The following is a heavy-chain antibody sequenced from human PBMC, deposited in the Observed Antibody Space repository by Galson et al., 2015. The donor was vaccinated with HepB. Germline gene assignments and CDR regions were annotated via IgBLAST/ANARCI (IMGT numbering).Heavy chain of an antibody. CDR3: ARDPGYGSGNYYYYGMDV. V-gene: IGHV3-53*01. CDR2: IYSGGST. Sequence: SLRLSCAASGFTVSSNYMSWVRQAPGKGLEWVSVIYSGGSTYCADSVKGRFTISRDNSKNTLYLQMNSLRAEDTAVYYCARDPGYGSGNYYYYGMDVWGQGTTVTVSS. D-gene: IGHD3-10*01. CDR1: GFTVSSNY. J-gene: IGHJ6*02.